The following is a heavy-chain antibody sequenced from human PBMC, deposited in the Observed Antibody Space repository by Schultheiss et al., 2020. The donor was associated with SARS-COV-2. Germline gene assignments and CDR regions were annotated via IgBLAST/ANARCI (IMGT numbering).Heavy chain of an antibody. V-gene: IGHV4-59*01. J-gene: IGHJ4*02. CDR1: GDSIRNYY. Sequence: SETLSLTCSVSGDSIRNYYWNWIRQSPEKGLEWIASTGHTNYNPSLKSRVTISVDTSKNQFSLKLSSVTAADTAVYYCASRNRSSWHGTIDYWGQGTLVTVSS. D-gene: IGHD6-13*01. CDR2: TGHT. CDR3: ASRNRSSWHGTIDY.